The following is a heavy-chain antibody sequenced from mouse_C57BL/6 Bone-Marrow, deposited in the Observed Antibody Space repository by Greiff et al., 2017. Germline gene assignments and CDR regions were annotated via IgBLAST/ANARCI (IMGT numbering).Heavy chain of an antibody. CDR3: ARGGYYGRAWFAY. CDR1: GYTFTSYW. V-gene: IGHV1-64*01. CDR2: IHPNSGST. J-gene: IGHJ3*01. D-gene: IGHD1-1*01. Sequence: QVQLQQPGAELVKPGASVKLSCKASGYTFTSYWMHWVKQRPGQGLEWIGMIHPNSGSTNYNEKFKRKATLTVDKSSSTAYMQLSSLTSEDSAVYYCARGGYYGRAWFAYWGQGTLVTVSA.